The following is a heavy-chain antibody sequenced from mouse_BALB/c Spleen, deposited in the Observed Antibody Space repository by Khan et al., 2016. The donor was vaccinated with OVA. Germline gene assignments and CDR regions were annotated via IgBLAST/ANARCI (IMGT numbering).Heavy chain of an antibody. D-gene: IGHD2-1*01. CDR2: INPHIGET. V-gene: IGHV1-20*02. Sequence: VRLQQSGPELVKPGASVKISCKASGYSFTGYFMNWVMQSHGKSLEWIGRINPHIGETFYNHKFKGMATLTVDESSSTAHMELRSLASKDSAVEYCARIYRSDFDYWGQGTTLTVSS. CDR1: GYSFTGYF. J-gene: IGHJ2*01. CDR3: ARIYRSDFDY.